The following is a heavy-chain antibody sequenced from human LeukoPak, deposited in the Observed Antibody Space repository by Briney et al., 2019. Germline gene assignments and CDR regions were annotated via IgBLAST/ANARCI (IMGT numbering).Heavy chain of an antibody. V-gene: IGHV3-21*01. Sequence: GGSLRLSCAASGFTFSSYSMNWVRQAPGKGLEWVSSISSSSSYIYYADSVKGRFTISRDNAKNSLYLQMNSLRAEDTAVYYCARESAAAAGSYYYYYYYMDVWGKGTTVTVSS. D-gene: IGHD6-13*01. J-gene: IGHJ6*03. CDR2: ISSSSSYI. CDR3: ARESAAAAGSYYYYYYYMDV. CDR1: GFTFSSYS.